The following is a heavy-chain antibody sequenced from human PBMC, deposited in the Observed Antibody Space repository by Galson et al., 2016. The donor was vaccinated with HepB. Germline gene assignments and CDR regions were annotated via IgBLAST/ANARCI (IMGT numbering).Heavy chain of an antibody. Sequence: SLRLSCAASGFTFSTYAMHWVRQGPGRGLEWVAITSSDGNNKYYADSVKGRFTISRDNSKNTLYLQMSSLTTEDTAVYFCAKEGRIHSGTYSESRSDYFDYWGQGTLVTVSS. D-gene: IGHD1-26*01. V-gene: IGHV3-30-3*01. CDR1: GFTFSTYA. CDR3: AKEGRIHSGTYSESRSDYFDY. J-gene: IGHJ4*02. CDR2: TSSDGNNK.